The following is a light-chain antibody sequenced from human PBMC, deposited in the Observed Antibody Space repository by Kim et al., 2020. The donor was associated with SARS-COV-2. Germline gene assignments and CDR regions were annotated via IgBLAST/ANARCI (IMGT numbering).Light chain of an antibody. J-gene: IGLJ2*01. CDR3: AARDDSLNGVV. CDR1: SSNIGSNT. Sequence: ELTQPPSASGTPGQRVTISCPGSSSNIGSNTVTWYQQLPGTAPKLLIYDNNQRPSGVPDRFSGSKSGTSASLAISGLQSEDEADYYCAARDDSLNGVVFGGGTQLTVL. V-gene: IGLV1-44*01. CDR2: DNN.